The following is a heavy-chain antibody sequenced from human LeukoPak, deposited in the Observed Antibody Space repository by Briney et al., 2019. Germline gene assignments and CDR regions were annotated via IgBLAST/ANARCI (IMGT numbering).Heavy chain of an antibody. CDR1: GFTFIAYA. D-gene: IGHD5-12*01. CDR2: ISSSSSTI. CDR3: AREGGYSGPWEEYYFDY. Sequence: GGSLRLSCAASGFTFIAYAMSWVRQAPGKGLEWVSYISSSSSTIYYADSVKGRFTISRDNAKNSLYLQMNSLRAEDTAVYYCAREGGYSGPWEEYYFDYWGQGTLVTVSS. V-gene: IGHV3-48*01. J-gene: IGHJ4*02.